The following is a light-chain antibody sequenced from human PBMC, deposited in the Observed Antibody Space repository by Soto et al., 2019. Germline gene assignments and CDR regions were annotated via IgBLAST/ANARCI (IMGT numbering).Light chain of an antibody. Sequence: EIVLTQSPGTLSFSPGEGLTLSCMSAPIVTSSQLAWYQQNAAPAPMLRVFGACRRVLGIPDRISRSGSRPDFTLTISRLEPEDFAVYYCHHYGSSPLTFGQGTRLEIK. V-gene: IGKV3-20*01. CDR1: PIVTSSQ. CDR3: HHYGSSPLT. CDR2: GAC. J-gene: IGKJ5*01.